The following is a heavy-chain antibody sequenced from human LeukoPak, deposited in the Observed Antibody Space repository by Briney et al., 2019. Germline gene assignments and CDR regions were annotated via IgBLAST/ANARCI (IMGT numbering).Heavy chain of an antibody. CDR2: IKQDGSEK. V-gene: IGHV3-7*03. Sequence: PGGSLRLSCAASGFAFNTYSMNWVRQAPGKGLEWVANIKQDGSEKYYVDSVKGRFTISRDNAKNSLYLQMNSLRAEDTAVYYCARFPTGSSGWFYFDYWGQGTLVTVSS. D-gene: IGHD6-19*01. CDR1: GFAFNTYS. J-gene: IGHJ4*02. CDR3: ARFPTGSSGWFYFDY.